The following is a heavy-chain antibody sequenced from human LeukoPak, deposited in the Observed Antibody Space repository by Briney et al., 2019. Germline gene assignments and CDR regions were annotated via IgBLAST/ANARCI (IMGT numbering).Heavy chain of an antibody. CDR1: GYSISSGYY. V-gene: IGHV4-38-2*02. D-gene: IGHD5-18*01. CDR3: ARGGRGYSYVYYYYYMDV. CDR2: INHSGST. J-gene: IGHJ6*03. Sequence: SETLSLTCTVSGYSISSGYYWSWIRQPPGKGLEWIGEINHSGSTNYNPSLKSRVTISVDTSKNQYSLKLSSVTAADTAVYYCARGGRGYSYVYYYYYMDVWGKGTTVTVSS.